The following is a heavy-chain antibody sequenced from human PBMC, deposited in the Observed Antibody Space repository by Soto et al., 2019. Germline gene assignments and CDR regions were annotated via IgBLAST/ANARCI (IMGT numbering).Heavy chain of an antibody. Sequence: QVQLVQSGAEVKKPGSSVKVSCKASGDTFSSYAINWVRQAPGQGLEWMGGIIPMFGTANYAQKFKGRVMISAGESTSTVCMEVSSLRSEGTAVYYCARVGPAHYYDSSGYSSPLDYWGQGTLVTVSS. CDR3: ARVGPAHYYDSSGYSSPLDY. D-gene: IGHD3-22*01. CDR1: GDTFSSYA. J-gene: IGHJ4*02. CDR2: IIPMFGTA. V-gene: IGHV1-69*01.